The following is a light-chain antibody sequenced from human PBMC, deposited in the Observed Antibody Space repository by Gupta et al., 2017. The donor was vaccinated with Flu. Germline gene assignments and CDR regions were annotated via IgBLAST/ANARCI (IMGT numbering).Light chain of an antibody. CDR3: QQRSNWPT. V-gene: IGKV3-11*01. J-gene: IGKJ2*01. CDR2: DAS. Sequence: YPATLSLSPGERATLSCRASQSVSSYLAWYQQKPGQAPRLLIYDASNRATGIPARFSGSGSGTDFTLTISSLEPEDFAVYYCQQRSNWPTFGQGTKLEIK. CDR1: QSVSSY.